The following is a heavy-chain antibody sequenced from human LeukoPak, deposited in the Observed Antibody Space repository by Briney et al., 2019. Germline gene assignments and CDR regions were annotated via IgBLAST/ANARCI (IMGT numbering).Heavy chain of an antibody. CDR2: ISAYNGNT. CDR3: ARDTWDIVVVVAATHWFDP. Sequence: ASVKVSCKASGYTFTSYGICWVRQAPGQGLEWMGWISAYNGNTNYAQKLQGRVTMTTDTSTSTAYMELRSLRSDDTAVYYCARDTWDIVVVVAATHWFDPWGQGTLVTVSS. CDR1: GYTFTSYG. D-gene: IGHD2-15*01. V-gene: IGHV1-18*01. J-gene: IGHJ5*02.